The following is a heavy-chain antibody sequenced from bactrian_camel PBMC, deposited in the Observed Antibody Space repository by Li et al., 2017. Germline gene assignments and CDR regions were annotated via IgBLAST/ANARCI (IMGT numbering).Heavy chain of an antibody. J-gene: IGHJ4*01. Sequence: QVQLVESGGGSVQAGGSLRLSCTDGSGITVNRGCVSWFRQAPGKEREGVGSIYSRDGITDYADGVKGRFTISQDNAKKVLYLQMNLLKPEDTAVYYCAARLLYVDGGSCSMSSRPYDRWGQGTQVTVSS. CDR2: IYSRDGIT. CDR1: GITVNRGC. D-gene: IGHD2*01. V-gene: IGHV3S63*01. CDR3: AARLLYVDGGSCSMSSRPYDR.